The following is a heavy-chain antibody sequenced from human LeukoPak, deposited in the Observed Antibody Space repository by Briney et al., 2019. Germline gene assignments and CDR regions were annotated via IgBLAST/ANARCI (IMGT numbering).Heavy chain of an antibody. D-gene: IGHD6-6*01. V-gene: IGHV4-59*01. CDR2: IYYSGTT. Sequence: SETLSLTCTVSGGSIITYYWSWIRQPPGKGLEGIGYIYYSGTTYYNPSLKSRVTISVDTSKNHFSLKMRSVTAADTAVYYCARWASSSSLFDSWGQGTLVTVSS. J-gene: IGHJ4*02. CDR1: GGSIITYY. CDR3: ARWASSSSLFDS.